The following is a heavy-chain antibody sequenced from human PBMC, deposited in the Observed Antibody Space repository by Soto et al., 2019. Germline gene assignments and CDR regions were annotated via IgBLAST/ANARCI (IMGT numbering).Heavy chain of an antibody. V-gene: IGHV1-18*01. CDR3: ARDRVYTGGSDADY. CDR1: GYTFSNYA. CDR2: INTGSGYT. Sequence: QVPLVQSGAEVKKPGSSVRVSCKTSGYTFSNYAISWVRQAPGQGLEWMGWINTGSGYTNYAHDRVTMTKDASTYTAYLEVTSLRSDDTAIYYWARDRVYTGGSDADYWGQGTLVTGSS. J-gene: IGHJ4*02. D-gene: IGHD2-8*02.